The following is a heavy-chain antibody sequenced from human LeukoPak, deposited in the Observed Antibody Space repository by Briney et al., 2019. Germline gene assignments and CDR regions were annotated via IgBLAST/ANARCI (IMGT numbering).Heavy chain of an antibody. V-gene: IGHV3-23*01. CDR2: ISGSGGST. CDR3: AKDRYYDSSGPYYFDY. J-gene: IGHJ4*02. D-gene: IGHD3-22*01. Sequence: GGSLRLSCAASGFTFSSYGMSWVRQAPGKGLEWVSAISGSGGSTYYADSVKGRFTISRDNSKNTLYLQMNSLRAEDTAVYYCAKDRYYDSSGPYYFDYWGQGTLVTVSS. CDR1: GFTFSSYG.